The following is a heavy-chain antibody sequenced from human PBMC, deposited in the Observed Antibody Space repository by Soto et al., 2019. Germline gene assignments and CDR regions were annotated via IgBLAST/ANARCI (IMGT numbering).Heavy chain of an antibody. J-gene: IGHJ5*02. CDR1: GGSISSSSYY. D-gene: IGHD4-17*01. CDR3: ARQRTTTVAPTWFDL. V-gene: IGHV4-39*01. Sequence: SETLSLTCTVSGGSISSSSYYWGWIRQPPGKGLEWIGSIYYSGSTYYNPSLKSRVTISVDTSKNQFSLKLSSVTAADTVVYYCARQRTTTVAPTWFDLRGHGTVVTVSS. CDR2: IYYSGST.